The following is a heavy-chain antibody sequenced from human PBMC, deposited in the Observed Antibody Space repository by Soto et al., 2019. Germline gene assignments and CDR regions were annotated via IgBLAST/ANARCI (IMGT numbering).Heavy chain of an antibody. Sequence: EVQLLESGGGLVQNGGSLRLSCAASGFTFNAYAMTWVRQAPGKGLEWVSSINNIGGTTYYADSVKGRFTISRDNSKNTLYLHMDSVRAEDTAGYYCAKGLGGYCSGGSCSLPDFWGQGTLVTVYS. D-gene: IGHD2-15*01. CDR1: GFTFNAYA. V-gene: IGHV3-23*01. CDR3: AKGLGGYCSGGSCSLPDF. CDR2: INNIGGTT. J-gene: IGHJ4*02.